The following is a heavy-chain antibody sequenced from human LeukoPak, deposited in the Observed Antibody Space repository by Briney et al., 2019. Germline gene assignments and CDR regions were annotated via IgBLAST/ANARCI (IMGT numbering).Heavy chain of an antibody. Sequence: ASVEVSRKASGYTFTSYGISWVRQAPGQGLEWMGWISAYNGNTNYAQKLQGRVTMTTDTSTSTAYMELRSLRSDDTAVYYCARRYCGGDCYAPDAFDIWGPVTMVTVSS. J-gene: IGHJ3*02. CDR2: ISAYNGNT. V-gene: IGHV1-18*01. CDR3: ARRYCGGDCYAPDAFDI. CDR1: GYTFTSYG. D-gene: IGHD2-21*02.